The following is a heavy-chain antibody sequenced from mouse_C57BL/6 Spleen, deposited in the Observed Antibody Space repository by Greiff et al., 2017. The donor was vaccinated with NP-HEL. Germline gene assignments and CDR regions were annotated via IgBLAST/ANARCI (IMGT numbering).Heavy chain of an antibody. Sequence: EVQRVESEGGLVQPGSSMKLSCTASGFTFSDYYMAWVRQVPEKGLEWVANINYDGSSTYYLDSLKSRFIISRDNAKNILYLQMSSLKSEDTATYYCARDGSTVVAKDWYFDVWGTGTTVTVSS. CDR3: ARDGSTVVAKDWYFDV. CDR1: GFTFSDYY. J-gene: IGHJ1*03. D-gene: IGHD1-1*01. CDR2: INYDGSST. V-gene: IGHV5-16*01.